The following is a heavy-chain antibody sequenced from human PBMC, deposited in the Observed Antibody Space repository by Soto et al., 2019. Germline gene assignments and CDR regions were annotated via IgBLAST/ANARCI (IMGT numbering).Heavy chain of an antibody. CDR3: ARSMHYSDGSNYSPFDY. Sequence: QVQLQESGPGLVKPSETLSLTCTVSGGSVSSGNYYWSWIRQPPGKGLEWIGYFYYTGSTNYNPPLKSRVPISIDASKNQFSLRLSSVTAADTAVYYCARSMHYSDGSNYSPFDYWGQGTLVTVSS. CDR2: FYYTGST. D-gene: IGHD3-22*01. CDR1: GGSVSSGNYY. V-gene: IGHV4-61*01. J-gene: IGHJ4*02.